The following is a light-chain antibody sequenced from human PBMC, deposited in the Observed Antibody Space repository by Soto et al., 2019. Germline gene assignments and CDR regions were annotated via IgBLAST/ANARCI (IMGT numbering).Light chain of an antibody. CDR3: SSYPSSSTYV. CDR2: DVS. J-gene: IGLJ1*01. CDR1: SSDVGGSNG. Sequence: QSALTQPPSVSGSPGQSVAISCTGTSSDVGGSNGVSWYQQPPGTAPKLIIYDVSNRPSGVPDRFSGSKSGNTASLIISGLQAEDEGDYYCSSYPSSSTYVFGTGTKLTVL. V-gene: IGLV2-18*02.